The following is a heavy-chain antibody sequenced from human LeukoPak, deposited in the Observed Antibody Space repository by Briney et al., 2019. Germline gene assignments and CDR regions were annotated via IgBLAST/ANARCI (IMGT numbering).Heavy chain of an antibody. D-gene: IGHD5-18*01. CDR1: GFTFSSYA. CDR2: ISGSGGST. Sequence: PGGSLRLSCAASGFTFSSYAMSWVRQAPGKGLEWVSAISGSGGSTYYADSVKGRFTISRDNSKNTLCLQMNSLRAEDTAVYYCAKRRITAMGRDYFHYWGQGTLVTVSS. V-gene: IGHV3-23*01. CDR3: AKRRITAMGRDYFHY. J-gene: IGHJ4*02.